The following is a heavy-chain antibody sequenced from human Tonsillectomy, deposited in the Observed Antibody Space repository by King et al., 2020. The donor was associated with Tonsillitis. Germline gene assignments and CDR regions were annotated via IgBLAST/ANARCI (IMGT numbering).Heavy chain of an antibody. CDR1: GFTFSNAW. D-gene: IGHD3-22*01. V-gene: IGHV3-15*01. Sequence: VQLVESGGGLVKPGGSLRLSCAASGFTFSNAWMSWVRQAPGKGLEWVGRIKSKTDGGTTDYAAPVKGRFTISRDDSKNTLYLQMNSLKTEDTAVYYCTTAQHYDSSGYYFYWGHGTLVTVSS. J-gene: IGHJ4*01. CDR3: TTAQHYDSSGYYFY. CDR2: IKSKTDGGTT.